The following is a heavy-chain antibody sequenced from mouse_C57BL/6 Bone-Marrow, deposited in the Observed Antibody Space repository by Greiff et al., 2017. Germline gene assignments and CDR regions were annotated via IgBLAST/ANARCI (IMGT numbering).Heavy chain of an antibody. CDR3: ARCLLRNSY. J-gene: IGHJ2*01. D-gene: IGHD1-1*01. CDR1: GYTFTSYW. CDR2: IILGSVYT. V-gene: IGHV1-7*01. Sequence: QVQLQQSGAELAKPGASVKLSCKASGYTFTSYWMHWVKQRPGQGLEWIGYIILGSVYTKYDQKFKDKATLTADKSSNTAYMQLSSLTYEDSAVYYCARCLLRNSYWGQGTTLTVSS.